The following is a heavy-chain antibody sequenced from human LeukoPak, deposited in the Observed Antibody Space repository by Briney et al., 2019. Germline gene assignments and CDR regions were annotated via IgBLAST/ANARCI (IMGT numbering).Heavy chain of an antibody. CDR1: GFSLMSTD. V-gene: IGHV3-48*01. CDR2: IGKTFSTA. Sequence: PGGPLRLSCAVSGFSLMSTDMHWVRQAPGKGLEWISYIGKTFSTAYYADSVRGRFTISTDNAQNSLYLQMNSLRAEDTAVYYCTSYSYSGNYWGQGTPVTVSS. CDR3: TSYSYSGNY. J-gene: IGHJ4*02. D-gene: IGHD5-18*01.